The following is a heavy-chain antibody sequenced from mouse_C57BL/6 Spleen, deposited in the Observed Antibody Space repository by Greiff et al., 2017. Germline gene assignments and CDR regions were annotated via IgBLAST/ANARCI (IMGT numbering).Heavy chain of an antibody. Sequence: EVNVVESGGDLVKPGASLKLPCAASGFTFSSYGMSWVRQTPDKRLEWVATISSGGSYTYYPDSVKGRFTISRDNAKNTLYLQMSSLKSEDTAVYDGARHADYGGEYYFDYWGQGTTLTVSS. CDR3: ARHADYGGEYYFDY. CDR1: GFTFSSYG. D-gene: IGHD2-4*01. V-gene: IGHV5-6*01. CDR2: ISSGGSYT. J-gene: IGHJ2*01.